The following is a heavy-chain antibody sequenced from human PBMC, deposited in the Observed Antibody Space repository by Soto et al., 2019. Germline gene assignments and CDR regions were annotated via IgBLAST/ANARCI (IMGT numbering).Heavy chain of an antibody. J-gene: IGHJ4*02. Sequence: EVLLVESGGGLVQPGGSLKLSCAASGFVFKDSSIHWVRQASGKGLEWVGRIRDRAYSYATAYAASVTGRFTISRDDSTNTAYLQMTSLETEDTAIYYCTRLLSAAQDYWGQGTQVTVSS. CDR3: TRLLSAAQDY. V-gene: IGHV3-73*01. D-gene: IGHD6-13*01. CDR1: GFVFKDSS. CDR2: IRDRAYSYAT.